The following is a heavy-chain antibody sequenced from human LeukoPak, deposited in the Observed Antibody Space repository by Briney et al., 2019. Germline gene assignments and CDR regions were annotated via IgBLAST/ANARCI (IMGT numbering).Heavy chain of an antibody. CDR3: ARDPPPYSGSYSGGGWFDP. V-gene: IGHV1-2*02. CDR2: INPNSGGT. D-gene: IGHD1-26*01. CDR1: GYTFTGYY. J-gene: IGHJ5*02. Sequence: ASVKVSCKASGYTFTGYYMHWVRQAPGQGLEWMGWINPNSGGTNYAQKFQGRVTITADESTSTAYMELSSLRSEDTAVYSCARDPPPYSGSYSGGGWFDPWGQGTLVTVSS.